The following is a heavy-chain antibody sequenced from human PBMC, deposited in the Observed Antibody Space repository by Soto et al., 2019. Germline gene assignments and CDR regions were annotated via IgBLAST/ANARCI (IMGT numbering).Heavy chain of an antibody. Sequence: PGGSLRISCAASGFTFSSYSMNWVRQAPGKGLEWVSSISSSSSYIYYADSVKGRFTISRDNAKNSLYLQMNSLRAEDTAVYYCARDQGEYSYGTDYYYYYGMDVWGQGTTVTVSS. CDR1: GFTFSSYS. J-gene: IGHJ6*02. D-gene: IGHD5-18*01. CDR2: ISSSSSYI. V-gene: IGHV3-21*01. CDR3: ARDQGEYSYGTDYYYYYGMDV.